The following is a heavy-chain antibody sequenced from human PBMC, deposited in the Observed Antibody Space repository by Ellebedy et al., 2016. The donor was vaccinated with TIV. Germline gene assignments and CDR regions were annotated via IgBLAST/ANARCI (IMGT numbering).Heavy chain of an antibody. V-gene: IGHV4-39*07. CDR3: AREDYDILTGNNDWFDP. D-gene: IGHD3-9*01. CDR1: GGSISSSSYY. J-gene: IGHJ5*02. CDR2: IYYSGST. Sequence: MPSETLSLTCTVSGGSISSSSYYWGWIRQPPWKGLEWIGSIYYSGSTYYNPSLKSRVTISVDTSKNQFSLRLSSVPAADTAVYYCAREDYDILTGNNDWFDPWGQGTLVTVSS.